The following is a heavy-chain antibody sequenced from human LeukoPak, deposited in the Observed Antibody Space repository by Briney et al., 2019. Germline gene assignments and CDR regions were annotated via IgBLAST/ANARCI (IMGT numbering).Heavy chain of an antibody. D-gene: IGHD1-26*01. V-gene: IGHV4-31*03. CDR3: ARKVGASPTDWRFDP. CDR1: GGSISSGGYY. J-gene: IGHJ5*02. Sequence: SQTLSLTCTVSGGSISSGGYYWSWLRQHPGKGLEWIGYIYYSGSTYYNPSLKSRVTISVDTSKNQFSLKLSSVTAADTAVYYCARKVGASPTDWRFDPWGQGTLVTVSS. CDR2: IYYSGST.